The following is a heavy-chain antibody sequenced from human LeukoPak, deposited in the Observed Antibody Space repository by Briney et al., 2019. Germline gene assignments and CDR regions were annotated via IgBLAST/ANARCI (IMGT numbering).Heavy chain of an antibody. CDR3: ARAASYESSGYPDY. Sequence: PGGSLRLSCAASGFTFSSSYMSWVRQSPGKGLEWVSVIYSGGSTYLADSVKGRFTISRHNSKNTLYLQMNSLRVEDTAVYYCARAASYESSGYPDYWGQGTLVTVSS. D-gene: IGHD3-22*01. CDR2: IYSGGST. CDR1: GFTFSSSY. V-gene: IGHV3-53*04. J-gene: IGHJ4*02.